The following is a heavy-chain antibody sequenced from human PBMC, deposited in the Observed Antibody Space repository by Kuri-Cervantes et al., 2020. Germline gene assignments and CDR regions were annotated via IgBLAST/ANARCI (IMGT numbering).Heavy chain of an antibody. CDR3: ARYYDNSGSDY. Sequence: GGSLRLSCQASGYSFTTYWIGWVRQMPGKGLEWMGIVYPGDPDTRHSPSFQGQVTISADKSISTAYLQWSRLKASDTAMYYCARYYDNSGSDYWGQGILVTVSS. D-gene: IGHD3-22*01. CDR2: VYPGDPDT. J-gene: IGHJ4*02. CDR1: GYSFTTYW. V-gene: IGHV5-51*01.